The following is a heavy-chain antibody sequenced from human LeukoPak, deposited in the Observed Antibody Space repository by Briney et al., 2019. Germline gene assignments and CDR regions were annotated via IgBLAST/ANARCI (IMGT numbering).Heavy chain of an antibody. D-gene: IGHD1-26*01. Sequence: SVKVSCKASGGTFSSYAISWVRQAPGQGLEWMGGIIPIFGTANYAQKFQGRVTITADESTSTAYMELSSLRSEDTAVYYCARAGPLYTGAYLAYWGQGTLVTVSS. CDR3: ARAGPLYTGAYLAY. CDR2: IIPIFGTA. V-gene: IGHV1-69*13. J-gene: IGHJ4*02. CDR1: GGTFSSYA.